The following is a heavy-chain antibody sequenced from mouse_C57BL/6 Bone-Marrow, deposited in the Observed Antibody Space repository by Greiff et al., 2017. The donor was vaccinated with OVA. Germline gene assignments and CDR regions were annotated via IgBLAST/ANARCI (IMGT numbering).Heavy chain of an antibody. CDR3: VRHDWDVLAY. D-gene: IGHD4-1*01. Sequence: EVKLMESGGGLVQPKGSLKLSCAASGFSFNTYAMNWVRQAPGKGLEWVARIRSKSNNYATYYADSVKDRFTISRDDSESMLYLQMNNLKTEDTAMYYCVRHDWDVLAYWGQGTLVTVSA. J-gene: IGHJ3*01. V-gene: IGHV10-1*01. CDR1: GFSFNTYA. CDR2: IRSKSNNYAT.